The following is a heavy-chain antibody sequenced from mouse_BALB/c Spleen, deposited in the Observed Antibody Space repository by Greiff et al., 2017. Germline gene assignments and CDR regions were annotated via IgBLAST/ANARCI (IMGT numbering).Heavy chain of an antibody. V-gene: IGHV14-3*02. CDR3: ARSLIHYYGHYWYFDV. D-gene: IGHD1-2*01. J-gene: IGHJ1*01. CDR1: GFNIKDTY. Sequence: EVQLKESGAELVKPGASVKLSCTASGFNIKDTYMHWVKQRPEQGLEWIGRIDPANGNTKYDPKFQGKATITADTSSNTAYLQLSSLTSEDTAVYYCARSLIHYYGHYWYFDVWGAGTTVTVSS. CDR2: IDPANGNT.